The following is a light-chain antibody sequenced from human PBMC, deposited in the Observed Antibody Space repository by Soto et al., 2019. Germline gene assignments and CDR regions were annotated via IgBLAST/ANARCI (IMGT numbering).Light chain of an antibody. J-gene: IGKJ4*01. V-gene: IGKV1-12*01. CDR1: PGVASW. CDR3: QQANTFPLT. Sequence: DIQMTQSPSSVSASVGDGHTITCRASPGVASWLAWYQQKPGKXPKXXIYAASNLQSGVPSRFSGSGSGTDFTITISSLQPEDCATYDCQQANTFPLTFGGGTKVDIK. CDR2: AAS.